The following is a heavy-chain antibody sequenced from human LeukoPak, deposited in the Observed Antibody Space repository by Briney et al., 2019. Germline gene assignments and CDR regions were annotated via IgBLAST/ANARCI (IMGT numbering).Heavy chain of an antibody. CDR2: IRSKAYGGTT. CDR1: GFTFGDYA. D-gene: IGHD3-22*01. CDR3: TRGYYYDSSGYGLDY. J-gene: IGHJ4*02. V-gene: IGHV3-49*04. Sequence: GGSLRLSCTASGFTFGDYAMSWVHQAPGKGLEWVGFIRSKAYGGTTEYAASVKGRFTISRDDSKSIAYLQMNSLKTEDTAVYYCTRGYYYDSSGYGLDYWGQGTLVTVSS.